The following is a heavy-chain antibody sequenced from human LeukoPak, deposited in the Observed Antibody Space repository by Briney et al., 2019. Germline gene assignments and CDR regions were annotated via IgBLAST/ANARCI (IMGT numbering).Heavy chain of an antibody. D-gene: IGHD2-2*01. CDR1: GYTFTTYY. CDR2: INPSGGST. J-gene: IGHJ4*02. V-gene: IGHV1-46*01. Sequence: ASVKVSCKASGYTFTTYYMHWVRQAPGQGLEWMGIINPSGGSTSYAQNIQGRVTMTRDTSTSTVYMELSSLRSEDTAVYYCARDNVVVPANAMSSNDYWGQGTLVTVSS. CDR3: ARDNVVVPANAMSSNDY.